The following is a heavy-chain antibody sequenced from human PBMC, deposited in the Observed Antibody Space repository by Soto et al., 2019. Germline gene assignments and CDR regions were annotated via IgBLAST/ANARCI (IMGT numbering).Heavy chain of an antibody. CDR3: VKERYAQLWLEDYGMDV. CDR1: GFTFSSYG. CDR2: ISYDGTDK. J-gene: IGHJ6*02. Sequence: GSLRLSCAASGFTFSSYGIHWVRQAPGKGLEWVALISYDGTDKYYADSVKGRFTISRDNSKNTLYLQMSSLGPEDTAVYYCVKERYAQLWLEDYGMDVWGQGTTVTVSS. D-gene: IGHD5-18*01. V-gene: IGHV3-30*18.